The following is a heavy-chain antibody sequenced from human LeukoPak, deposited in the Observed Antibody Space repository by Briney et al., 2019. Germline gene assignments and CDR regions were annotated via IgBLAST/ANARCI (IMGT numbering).Heavy chain of an antibody. CDR3: ARGRYGPRLGN. D-gene: IGHD3-16*01. CDR2: INNSGST. V-gene: IGHV4-34*01. CDR1: GASFSDSY. Sequence: PSETLSLTCAVYGASFSDSYWSWIRQSPEKGLEWIGEINNSGSTSYNPSLNSRVIMSVDRSKNQLSLRLTSVTAADTAVYYCARGRYGPRLGNWGQGTLVTVSS. J-gene: IGHJ4*02.